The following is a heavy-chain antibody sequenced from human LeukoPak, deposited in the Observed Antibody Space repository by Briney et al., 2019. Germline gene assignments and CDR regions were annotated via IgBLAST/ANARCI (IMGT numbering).Heavy chain of an antibody. V-gene: IGHV5-51*01. J-gene: IGHJ4*02. D-gene: IGHD3-22*01. CDR2: IYPGDSDT. CDR1: GYSFTNYW. Sequence: GESLQISCKGSGYSFTNYWISWVRQMPGKGLEWMGIIYPGDSDTRYSPSFQGQVTISADKSISTAYLQWSSLKASDTAMYYCARLGPKYYYDSSGYRTSYFDYWGQGTLVTVSS. CDR3: ARLGPKYYYDSSGYRTSYFDY.